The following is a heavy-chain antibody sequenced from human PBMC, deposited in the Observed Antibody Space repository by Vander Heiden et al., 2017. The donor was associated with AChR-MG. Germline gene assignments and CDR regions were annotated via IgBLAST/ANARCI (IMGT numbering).Heavy chain of an antibody. D-gene: IGHD4-17*01. V-gene: IGHV3-23*01. CDR2: ISGSGGST. CDR3: AKDHHHAYGDYSWFDP. J-gene: IGHJ5*02. CDR1: GFTFSSYA. Sequence: EVQLLESGGGLVQPGGSLRLSCAAPGFTFSSYAMGWVRQAPGKGLEWVSAISGSGGSTYYADSVKGRFTISRDNSKNTLYLQMNSLRAEDTAVYYCAKDHHHAYGDYSWFDPWGQGTLVTVSS.